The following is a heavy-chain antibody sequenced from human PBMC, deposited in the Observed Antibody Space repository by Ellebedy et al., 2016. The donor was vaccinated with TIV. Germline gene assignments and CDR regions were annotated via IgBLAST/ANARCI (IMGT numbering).Heavy chain of an antibody. CDR1: GGSISSYY. V-gene: IGHV4-59*01. D-gene: IGHD6-19*01. J-gene: IGHJ2*01. CDR2: LYYSGST. Sequence: MPSATLSLTCTVSGGSISSYYWSWIRQPPGKGLEWIGYLYYSGSTNYSPSLTSRFTISVDTSKNQFSLKLSSVTAADTAVYYCARGSGWYMWYFDLWGRGTLVTVSS. CDR3: ARGSGWYMWYFDL.